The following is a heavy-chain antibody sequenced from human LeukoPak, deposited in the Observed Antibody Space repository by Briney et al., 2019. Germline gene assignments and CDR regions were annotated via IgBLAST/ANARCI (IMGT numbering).Heavy chain of an antibody. CDR3: ARDLVVVVGPTLDY. CDR1: GYIFTRYY. J-gene: IGHJ4*02. CDR2: INSDSGST. D-gene: IGHD2-15*01. Sequence: ASVKVSCKASGYIFTRYYIHWVRQAPGQGLEWMGIINSDSGSTTCAQKFQGRVTMTSDTSTSTVHMELRGLRSEDTAVYYCARDLVVVVGPTLDYWGQGTLVTVSS. V-gene: IGHV1-46*01.